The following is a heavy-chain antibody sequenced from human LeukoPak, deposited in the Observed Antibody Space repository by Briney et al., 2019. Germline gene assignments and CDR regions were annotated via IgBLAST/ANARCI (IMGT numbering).Heavy chain of an antibody. CDR1: GFTFSSYW. J-gene: IGHJ4*02. D-gene: IGHD2-2*01. Sequence: GGSLRLSCAASGFTFSSYWLTWVRQAPGKGLEWVAVISYDGSNKYYADSVKGRFTISRDNSKNTLYLQMNSLRAEDTAVYYCAKDQGVVVPAASPDYWGQGTLVTVSS. CDR2: ISYDGSNK. V-gene: IGHV3-30*18. CDR3: AKDQGVVVPAASPDY.